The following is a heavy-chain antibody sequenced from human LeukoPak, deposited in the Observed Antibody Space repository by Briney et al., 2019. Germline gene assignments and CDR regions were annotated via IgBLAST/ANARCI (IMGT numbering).Heavy chain of an antibody. J-gene: IGHJ3*02. CDR1: GGSISSYY. CDR2: IYTSGST. V-gene: IGHV4-4*07. CDR3: ARVSGVPAAIADAFDI. Sequence: SETLSLTCTVSGGSISSYYWSWIRQPAGKGLEWIGRIYTSGSTNYNPSLKSRVTMSVDTSKNQFSLKLSSVTAADTAVYYCARVSGVPAAIADAFDIWGQGTMVTVSS. D-gene: IGHD2-2*02.